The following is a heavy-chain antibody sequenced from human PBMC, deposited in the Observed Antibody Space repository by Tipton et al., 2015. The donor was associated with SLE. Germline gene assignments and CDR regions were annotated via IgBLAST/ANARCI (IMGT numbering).Heavy chain of an antibody. CDR3: ARDHLPGGYYYYMDV. V-gene: IGHV3-9*01. D-gene: IGHD3-10*01. CDR2: INWSSENI. Sequence: RSLRLSCAASGFAFDDSAMGWVRQAPGKGLEWVSGINWSSENIGYADSVKGRFIISRDNAKNSLFLQMNSLRPEDTAVYYCARDHLPGGYYYYMDVWGKGTTVTVSS. J-gene: IGHJ6*03. CDR1: GFAFDDSA.